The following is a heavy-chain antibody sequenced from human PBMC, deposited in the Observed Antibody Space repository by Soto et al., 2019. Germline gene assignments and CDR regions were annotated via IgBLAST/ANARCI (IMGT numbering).Heavy chain of an antibody. J-gene: IGHJ6*02. CDR3: AGRSNGTLYDFWSGYWHYYGMDV. CDR1: GGSISSYY. CDR2: IYYSGST. Sequence: SETLSLTCTVSGGSISSYYWSWIRQPPGKGVEGIGYIYYSGSTNYNPSLKSQVTISVDTSKNQFSLKLSSVTAADTAVYYCAGRSNGTLYDFWSGYWHYYGMDVWRQGTTVTVSS. D-gene: IGHD3-3*01. V-gene: IGHV4-59*01.